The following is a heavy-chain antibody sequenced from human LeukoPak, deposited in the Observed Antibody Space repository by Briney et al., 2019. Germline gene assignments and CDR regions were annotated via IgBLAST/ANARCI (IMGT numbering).Heavy chain of an antibody. CDR2: RRGDGRST. Sequence: RGSLRLSCAAPGFTFYDYAMHWVRQAPGKGLEWVSLRRGDGRSTYYAESVKGRFTISRDNSETSLYLQMNSLRTEDTALYYCAKDIQEQQLGFDYWGQGTLVTVSS. D-gene: IGHD6-13*01. CDR1: GFTFYDYA. CDR3: AKDIQEQQLGFDY. V-gene: IGHV3-43*02. J-gene: IGHJ4*02.